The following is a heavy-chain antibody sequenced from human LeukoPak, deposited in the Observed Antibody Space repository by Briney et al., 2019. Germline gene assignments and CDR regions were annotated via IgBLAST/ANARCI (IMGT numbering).Heavy chain of an antibody. D-gene: IGHD3-16*01. J-gene: IGHJ6*03. Sequence: SEALSLTCTVSSVSLSRTTYYWGWLRQPPGKGLEWIGTIYDGGSTYYNPSLKSRVTISVDTSKNPFYLQLTSVTASDTAVYYCARGGDSYMDVWGKGTTVTVSS. CDR3: ARGGDSYMDV. V-gene: IGHV4-39*01. CDR2: IYDGGST. CDR1: SVSLSRTTYY.